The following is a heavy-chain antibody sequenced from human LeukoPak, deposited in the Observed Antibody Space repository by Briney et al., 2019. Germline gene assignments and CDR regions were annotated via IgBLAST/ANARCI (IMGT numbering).Heavy chain of an antibody. D-gene: IGHD2-8*01. J-gene: IGHJ4*02. CDR2: ILYDGSNK. Sequence: PGRSLRLSCAASGFTFSSYGMHWVRQAPGKGLEWVAVILYDGSNKYYADSVKGRFTISRDNSKNTLYLQMNSLRAEDTAVYYCAKSTNGVWPYGYLEYYFDYWGQGTLVTVSS. CDR3: AKSTNGVWPYGYLEYYFDY. CDR1: GFTFSSYG. V-gene: IGHV3-30*18.